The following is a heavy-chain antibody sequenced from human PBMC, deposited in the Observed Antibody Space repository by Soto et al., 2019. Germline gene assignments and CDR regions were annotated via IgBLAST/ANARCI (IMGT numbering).Heavy chain of an antibody. Sequence: GESLKISCAASGFTFSSYEMNWVRQAPGKGLEWVSYIRSSDNTRYYADSVKGRFTISRDNAKNSLYLQMNSLRAEDTAVYYCARGNALYDYWGQGTLVTVSS. V-gene: IGHV3-48*03. D-gene: IGHD2-2*01. CDR2: IRSSDNTR. CDR3: ARGNALYDY. J-gene: IGHJ4*02. CDR1: GFTFSSYE.